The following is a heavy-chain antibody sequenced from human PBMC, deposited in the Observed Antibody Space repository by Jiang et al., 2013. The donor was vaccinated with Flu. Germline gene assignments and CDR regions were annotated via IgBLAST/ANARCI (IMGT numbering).Heavy chain of an antibody. CDR1: GGSISSYY. J-gene: IGHJ4*02. D-gene: IGHD6-6*01. Sequence: PGLVKPSETLSLTCTVSGGSISSYYWSWIRQPPGKGLEWIGYIYYSGSTNYNPSLKSRVTISVDTSKNQFSLKLSSVTAADTAVYYCARLITTPYSSSPRVYYFDYWGQGTLVTVSS. CDR3: ARLITTPYSSSPRVYYFDY. CDR2: IYYSGST. V-gene: IGHV4-59*12.